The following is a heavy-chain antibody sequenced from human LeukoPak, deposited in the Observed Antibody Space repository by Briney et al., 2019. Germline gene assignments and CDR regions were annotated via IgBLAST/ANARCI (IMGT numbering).Heavy chain of an antibody. CDR1: GFTFSSYA. CDR3: ARDRVRDGYNFDY. Sequence: GGSLRLSCAASGFTFSSYAMHWVRQAPGKGLEWVAVISYDGSNKYYADSVKGRFTISRDNSKNTLYLQMNSLRAEDTAVYYCARDRVRDGYNFDYWGQGTLVTVSS. D-gene: IGHD5-24*01. J-gene: IGHJ4*02. V-gene: IGHV3-30-3*01. CDR2: ISYDGSNK.